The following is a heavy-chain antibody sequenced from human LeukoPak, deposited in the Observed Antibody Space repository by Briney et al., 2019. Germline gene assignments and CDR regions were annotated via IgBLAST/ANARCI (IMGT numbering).Heavy chain of an antibody. Sequence: ASVKVSCKASGYTFSNYGVSWVRQAPGQGLEGMGWITAYNGHTNYAQKLQGRVTMTIDTSTSTAYMELRSLRSDDTAVYYCARVGYYGSGSWPDYWGQGSLVTVSS. CDR1: GYTFSNYG. CDR2: ITAYNGHT. J-gene: IGHJ4*02. V-gene: IGHV1-18*01. CDR3: ARVGYYGSGSWPDY. D-gene: IGHD3-10*01.